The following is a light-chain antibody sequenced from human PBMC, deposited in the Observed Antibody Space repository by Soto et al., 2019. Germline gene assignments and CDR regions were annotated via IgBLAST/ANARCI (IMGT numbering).Light chain of an antibody. CDR3: QQGSTTPIT. CDR2: SAF. CDR1: QNIGSF. Sequence: DMQITQSPSSLSASIGDRVTITCRASQNIGSFLNWYQPKPGEAPRLLVYSAFRIQSGVPSRFNASGSGTDGTLSISSLQPEECSTYYCQQGSTTPITCGLGTRREIK. V-gene: IGKV1-39*01. J-gene: IGKJ5*01.